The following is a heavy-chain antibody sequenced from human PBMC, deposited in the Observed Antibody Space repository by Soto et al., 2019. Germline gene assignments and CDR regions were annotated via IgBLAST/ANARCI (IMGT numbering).Heavy chain of an antibody. CDR3: ARGYSSGSYWYFDL. J-gene: IGHJ2*01. CDR2: IGTAGDT. Sequence: GGSLRLSCAASGFTFSSYDMHWVRQATGKGLEWVSAIGTAGDTYYPGSVKGRFTISRENAKNSLYLQMNSLRAGDTAVYYCARGYSSGSYWYFDLWGRGTLVTVSS. CDR1: GFTFSSYD. V-gene: IGHV3-13*04. D-gene: IGHD6-19*01.